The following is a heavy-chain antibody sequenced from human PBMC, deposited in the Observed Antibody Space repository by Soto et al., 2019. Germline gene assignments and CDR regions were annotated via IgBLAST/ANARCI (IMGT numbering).Heavy chain of an antibody. CDR2: IYYSGST. Sequence: SETLSLTCTVSGGSISSYYWSWIRQPPGKGLEWIGYIYYSGSTNYNPSLKSRVTISVDTSKNQFSLKLSSVTAADTAVYYCARDMRGFYYDRTNWFDPWGQGALVTVSS. D-gene: IGHD3-22*01. V-gene: IGHV4-59*01. J-gene: IGHJ5*02. CDR3: ARDMRGFYYDRTNWFDP. CDR1: GGSISSYY.